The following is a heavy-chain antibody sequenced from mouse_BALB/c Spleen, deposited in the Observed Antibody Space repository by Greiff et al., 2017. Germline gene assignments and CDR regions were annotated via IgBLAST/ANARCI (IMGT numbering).Heavy chain of an antibody. J-gene: IGHJ2*01. CDR3: ASSPYDGYGY. D-gene: IGHD2-3*01. Sequence: QVQLQQPGAELVKPGASVKLSCKASGYTFTSYWMHWVKQRPGQGLEWIGEINPSNGRTNYNEKFKSKATLTVDKSSSTAYMQLSSLTSEDSAVYYCASSPYDGYGYWGQGTTLTVSS. CDR1: GYTFTSYW. V-gene: IGHV1S81*02. CDR2: INPSNGRT.